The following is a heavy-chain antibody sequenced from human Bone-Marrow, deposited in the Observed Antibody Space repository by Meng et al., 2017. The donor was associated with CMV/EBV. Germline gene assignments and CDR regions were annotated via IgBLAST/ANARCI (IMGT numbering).Heavy chain of an antibody. CDR1: GFTVSSNY. CDR3: ARTRLGYCSGGSCYGSSRYYGRDV. CDR2: IYSGGST. J-gene: IGHJ6*02. Sequence: GESLKISCAASGFTVSSNYMSWVRQAPGKGLEWVSVIYSGGSTYYADSVKGRFTISRDNSKNTLYLQMNSLRAEDTAVYYCARTRLGYCSGGSCYGSSRYYGRDVWGQGTTVTVSS. V-gene: IGHV3-66*02. D-gene: IGHD2-15*01.